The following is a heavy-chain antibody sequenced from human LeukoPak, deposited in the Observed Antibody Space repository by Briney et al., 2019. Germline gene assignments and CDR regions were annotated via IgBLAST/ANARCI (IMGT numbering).Heavy chain of an antibody. D-gene: IGHD3-22*01. V-gene: IGHV4-59*01. CDR3: ARAHTYYYDSSDSGAFDI. CDR2: IYYSGST. CDR1: GGSISSYY. J-gene: IGHJ3*02. Sequence: KSSETLSLTCTVSGGSISSYYWSWIRQPPGKGLEWIGYIYYSGSTNYNPSLKSRVTISVDTSKNQFSLKLSSVTAADTAVYYCARAHTYYYDSSDSGAFDIWGQGTMVTVSS.